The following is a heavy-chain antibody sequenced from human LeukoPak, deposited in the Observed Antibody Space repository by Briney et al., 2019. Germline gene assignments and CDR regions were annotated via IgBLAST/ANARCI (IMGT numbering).Heavy chain of an antibody. D-gene: IGHD1-26*01. CDR3: AREYSGSYYVDY. CDR1: NGSISSSAYY. J-gene: IGHJ4*02. V-gene: IGHV4-39*07. Sequence: SETLSLTCTVSNGSISSSAYYWGWVRQPPGKGLEWIGEIYHSGSTNYNPSLKSRVTISVDKSKNQFSLKLSSVTAADTAVYYCAREYSGSYYVDYWGQGTLVTVSS. CDR2: IYHSGST.